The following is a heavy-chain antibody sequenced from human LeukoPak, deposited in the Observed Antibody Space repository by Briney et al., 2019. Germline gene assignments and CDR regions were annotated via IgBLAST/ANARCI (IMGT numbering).Heavy chain of an antibody. CDR1: GDTFSSYA. Sequence: SVKVSCKASGDTFSSYAISWVRQAPGQGLEWMGGIIPIFGTANYAQKFQGRVTITADESTSTAYMELSSLRSEDTAVYYCARDSSGPYNWFDPWGQGTLVTVSS. V-gene: IGHV1-69*13. J-gene: IGHJ5*02. CDR2: IIPIFGTA. CDR3: ARDSSGPYNWFDP. D-gene: IGHD6-19*01.